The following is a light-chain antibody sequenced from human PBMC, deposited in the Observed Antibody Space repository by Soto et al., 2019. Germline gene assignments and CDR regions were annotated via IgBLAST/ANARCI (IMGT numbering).Light chain of an antibody. CDR2: EVT. CDR3: NSLRVNHLYV. CDR1: SSDVGRYNT. Sequence: QSALTQPASVSGSPGQTITISCTGTSSDVGRYNTVSWYQHHPGKAPKLIIYEVTHRPTGISDRFSASKSGNTASLTISGLQAKDEADYYCNSLRVNHLYVFGSGTKVTVL. V-gene: IGLV2-14*01. J-gene: IGLJ1*01.